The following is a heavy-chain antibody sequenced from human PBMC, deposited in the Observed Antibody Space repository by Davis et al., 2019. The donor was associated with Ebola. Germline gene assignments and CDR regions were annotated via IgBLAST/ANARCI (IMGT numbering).Heavy chain of an antibody. Sequence: MPSETLSLTCAVSGGSISSGGYSWSWIRQPPGKGLEWIGYIYHSGSTYYNPSLKSRVTISVDRSKNQFSLKLSSVTAADTAVYYCARVTRGSYRSLIYYYYGMDVWGQGTTVTVSS. D-gene: IGHD3-16*02. CDR2: IYHSGST. CDR1: GGSISSGGYS. CDR3: ARVTRGSYRSLIYYYYGMDV. J-gene: IGHJ6*02. V-gene: IGHV4-30-2*01.